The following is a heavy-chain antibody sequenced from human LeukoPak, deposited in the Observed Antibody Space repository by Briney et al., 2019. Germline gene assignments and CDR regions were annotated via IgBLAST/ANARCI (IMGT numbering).Heavy chain of an antibody. D-gene: IGHD3-10*01. CDR2: IYRSGNT. CDR1: VFTVNNYY. CDR3: AREAYGYYFDY. Sequence: GGSLRLSCAASVFTVNNYYMTWVRQAPGKGLEWVSVIYRSGNTYYADSVKGRFTISRDTSKNTLYLQMNSLRGEDTAVYYCAREAYGYYFDYWGQGTLVTVSS. J-gene: IGHJ4*02. V-gene: IGHV3-53*01.